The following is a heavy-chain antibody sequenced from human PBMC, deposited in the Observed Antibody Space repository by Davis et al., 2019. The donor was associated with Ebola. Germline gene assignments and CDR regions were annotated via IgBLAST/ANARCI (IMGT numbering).Heavy chain of an antibody. CDR1: GGSISSSSYY. V-gene: IGHV4-61*01. CDR2: IYYSGST. CDR3: ARRRDGYNYDYGMDV. J-gene: IGHJ6*02. D-gene: IGHD5-24*01. Sequence: SETLSLTCTVSGGSISSSSYYWSWIRQPPGKGLEWIGYIYYSGSTNYNPSLKSRVTISVDTSKNQFSLKLSSVTAADTAVYYCARRRDGYNYDYGMDVWGQGTTVTVSS.